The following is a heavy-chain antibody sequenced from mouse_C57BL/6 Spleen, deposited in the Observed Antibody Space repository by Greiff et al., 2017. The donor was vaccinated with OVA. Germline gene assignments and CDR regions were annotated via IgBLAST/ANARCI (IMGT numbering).Heavy chain of an antibody. V-gene: IGHV1-26*01. CDR1: GYTFTDYY. CDR2: INPNNGGT. D-gene: IGHD6-2*01. CDR3: ARGEGLEGYFDY. J-gene: IGHJ2*01. Sequence: VQLQQSGPELVKPGASVKISCKASGYTFTDYYMNWVKQSHGKSLEWIGDINPNNGGTSYNQKFKGKATLTVDKSSSTAYMELRSLTSEDSAVYYCARGEGLEGYFDYWGQGTTLTVSS.